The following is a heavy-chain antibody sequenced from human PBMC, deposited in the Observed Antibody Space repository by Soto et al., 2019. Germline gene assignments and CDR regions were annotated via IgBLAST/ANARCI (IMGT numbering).Heavy chain of an antibody. CDR2: ITSSGGNT. V-gene: IGHV3-23*01. J-gene: IGHJ4*02. Sequence: EVQLLESGGDLVQRGGSLRLSCAASGFTFSGYGMSWVRQAPGKGLEWVSSITSSGGNTYYVDSVKGRFTISRDNSKNTLYMQMNSLTVEDTAVYYCAKEQGRVAAALDYWGQGTLVTVSS. D-gene: IGHD6-13*01. CDR3: AKEQGRVAAALDY. CDR1: GFTFSGYG.